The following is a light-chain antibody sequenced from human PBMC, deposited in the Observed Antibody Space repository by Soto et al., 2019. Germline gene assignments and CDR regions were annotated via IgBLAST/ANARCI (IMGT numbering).Light chain of an antibody. CDR3: HQTHSIPWT. J-gene: IGKJ1*01. V-gene: IGKV1-39*01. Sequence: DIQITQSPSSLSASVGDRVAITCGASHSISNYLSWYQQIPGKPPKFLIYAASSLQTAVPSRISGSGSGTDFTLTISSLQPEDFATYSCHQTHSIPWTFGQGTKVDI. CDR1: HSISNY. CDR2: AAS.